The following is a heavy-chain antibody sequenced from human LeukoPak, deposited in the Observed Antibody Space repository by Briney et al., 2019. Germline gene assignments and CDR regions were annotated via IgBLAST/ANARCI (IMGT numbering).Heavy chain of an antibody. CDR1: GYTFTSYD. CDR3: ARDRQVYCSGGSCRDFDY. D-gene: IGHD2-15*01. Sequence: ASVKVSCKASGYTFTSYDINWVRQATGQGLEWMGWMNPNSGNTGYAQKFQGRVTMTRNTSISTAYMELSSLRSEDTAVYYCARDRQVYCSGGSCRDFDYWGQGTLVTVSS. V-gene: IGHV1-8*01. J-gene: IGHJ4*02. CDR2: MNPNSGNT.